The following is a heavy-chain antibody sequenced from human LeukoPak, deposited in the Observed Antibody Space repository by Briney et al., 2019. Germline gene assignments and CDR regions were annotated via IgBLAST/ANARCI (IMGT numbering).Heavy chain of an antibody. CDR2: INHGGNT. CDR3: ARLAVKEVIDFDI. CDR1: GESFSGYF. J-gene: IGHJ3*02. V-gene: IGHV4-34*01. Sequence: TSETLSLTCALYGESFSGYFWSWIRQTPGKGLEWIGEINHGGNTRYNPSLKSRVAISIDTSANQFSLNLNSVTAADTAVYYCARLAVKEVIDFDIWGQGTLVTVSS.